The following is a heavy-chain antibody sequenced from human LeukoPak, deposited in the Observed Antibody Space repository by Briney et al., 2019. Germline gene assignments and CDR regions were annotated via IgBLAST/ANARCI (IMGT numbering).Heavy chain of an antibody. CDR2: IKQDGSEK. D-gene: IGHD1-26*01. Sequence: GGSLRLSCAASGFTFGRYWMSWVRQAPGKGLEWVANIKQDGSEKYYVDSVKGRFTISRDNTKNSLYLQMNSLRADDTAVYYCASEGWEERYFDYWGQGTLVTVSS. CDR3: ASEGWEERYFDY. CDR1: GFTFGRYW. J-gene: IGHJ4*02. V-gene: IGHV3-7*01.